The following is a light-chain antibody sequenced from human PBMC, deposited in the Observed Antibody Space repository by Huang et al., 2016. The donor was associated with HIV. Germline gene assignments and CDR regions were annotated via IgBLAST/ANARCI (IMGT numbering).Light chain of an antibody. CDR2: KAS. CDR3: QQYNSYSSLT. CDR1: QSISSW. V-gene: IGKV1-5*03. J-gene: IGKJ4*01. Sequence: DIQMTQSPSTLSASVGVRVTITCRASQSISSWLDWYQQKPGKAPKLLIYKASSLESGLPSRFSGSGSVTEFTLTISSLQPDDFATYYCQQYNSYSSLTFGGGTKVEIK.